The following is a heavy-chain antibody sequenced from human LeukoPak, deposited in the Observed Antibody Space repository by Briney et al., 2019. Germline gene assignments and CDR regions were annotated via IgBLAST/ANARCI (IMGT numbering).Heavy chain of an antibody. Sequence: GGSLRLSCAASGFTFSDSWMSWVRQAPGKELEWVANMNQDGSDKDYVDSVKGRFTISRDNARNSLYLQMGSLRAEDTAVYYCATYTHWVAGDVWGQGTTVTVSS. CDR3: ATYTHWVAGDV. CDR1: GFTFSDSW. D-gene: IGHD3-16*01. V-gene: IGHV3-7*01. J-gene: IGHJ6*02. CDR2: MNQDGSDK.